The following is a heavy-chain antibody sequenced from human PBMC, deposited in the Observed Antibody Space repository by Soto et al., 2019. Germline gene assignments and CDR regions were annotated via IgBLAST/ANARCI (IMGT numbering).Heavy chain of an antibody. CDR1: GFSINTNYY. V-gene: IGHV4-38-2*02. CDR3: ARTGTYHRFGSGDY. CDR2: IWHSGSV. D-gene: IGHD3-3*01. Sequence: KPSETLSLTCTVSGFSINTNYYWGWIRQPPGKGLEWIGSIWHSGSVYYNPSLKSRVTMSIDTSKNEFSLRLNSMTAADTAVYFCARTGTYHRFGSGDYWGLGTLVTVSS. J-gene: IGHJ4*02.